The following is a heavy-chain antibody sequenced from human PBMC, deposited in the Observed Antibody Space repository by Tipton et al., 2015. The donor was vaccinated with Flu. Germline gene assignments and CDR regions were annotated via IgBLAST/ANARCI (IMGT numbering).Heavy chain of an antibody. CDR1: GGSISSYY. J-gene: IGHJ6*03. D-gene: IGHD6-13*01. CDR3: ARDGAYSSYMDV. V-gene: IGHV4-59*01. Sequence: TLSLTCTVSGGSISSYYWSWIRQPPGKGLEWIGYIYYSGSTNYNPSLKSRVTISVDTSKNQFSLKLSSVTAADTAVYYCARDGAYSSYMDVWGKGTTVTVSS. CDR2: IYYSGST.